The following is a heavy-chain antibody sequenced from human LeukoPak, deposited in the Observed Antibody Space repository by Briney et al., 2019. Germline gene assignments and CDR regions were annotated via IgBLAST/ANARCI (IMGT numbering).Heavy chain of an antibody. Sequence: SETLSLTCTVSGYSISSGYYWGWIRQPPGKGLEWIGSIYHSGSTYYNPSLKSRVTISVDTSKNQFSLKLSSVTAADTAVYYCARSACSGGSRYSQRGAFDIWGQGTMVIVSS. CDR3: ARSACSGGSRYSQRGAFDI. CDR2: IYHSGST. J-gene: IGHJ3*02. CDR1: GYSISSGYY. V-gene: IGHV4-38-2*02. D-gene: IGHD2-15*01.